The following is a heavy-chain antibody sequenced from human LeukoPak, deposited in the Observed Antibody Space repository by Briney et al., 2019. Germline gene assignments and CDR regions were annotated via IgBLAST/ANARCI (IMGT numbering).Heavy chain of an antibody. Sequence: GGSLSLSCAASGFTFSSYWMHWVRQAPGKGLVWVSRINSDGSSTSYADSVKGRFTISRDNAKNTLYLQMNSLRPEDTAVYYCARDSGYCSSNSCYNYFDYWGQGTLVTVSS. CDR3: ARDSGYCSSNSCYNYFDY. CDR1: GFTFSSYW. D-gene: IGHD2-2*02. CDR2: INSDGSST. J-gene: IGHJ4*02. V-gene: IGHV3-74*01.